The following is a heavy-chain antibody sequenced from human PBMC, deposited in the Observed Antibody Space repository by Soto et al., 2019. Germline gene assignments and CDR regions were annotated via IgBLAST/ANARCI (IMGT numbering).Heavy chain of an antibody. J-gene: IGHJ6*02. CDR2: IYPGDSDT. CDR1: GYSFISYW. D-gene: IGHD4-4*01. CDR3: ARLRDYSYGMDV. V-gene: IGHV5-51*01. Sequence: GESLKISCKGSGYSFISYWIAWVRQMPGKGLEWMGIIYPGDSDTRYSPSFRGQVTISADKSITTAYLQWSSLKASDTAMYFCARLRDYSYGMDVWGQGTTVTVSS.